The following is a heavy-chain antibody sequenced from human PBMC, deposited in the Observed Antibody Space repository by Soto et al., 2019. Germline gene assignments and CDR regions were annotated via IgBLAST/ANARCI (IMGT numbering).Heavy chain of an antibody. CDR1: GFTFSSYA. Sequence: QVQLVESGGGVVQPGRSLRLSCAASGFTFSSYAMHWVRQAPGKGLEWVAVISYDGSNKYYADSVKGRFTISRDNSKDTIYMQMNSLRAEDTAVYYCATFTGYCSGGSCYSTCEIDYWGQGTLVTVSS. V-gene: IGHV3-30-3*01. CDR2: ISYDGSNK. D-gene: IGHD2-15*01. CDR3: ATFTGYCSGGSCYSTCEIDY. J-gene: IGHJ4*02.